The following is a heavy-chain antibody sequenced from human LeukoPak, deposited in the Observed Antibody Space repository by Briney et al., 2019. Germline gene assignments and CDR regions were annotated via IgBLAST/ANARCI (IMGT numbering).Heavy chain of an antibody. CDR1: GYTFTSYG. D-gene: IGHD3-22*01. CDR2: ISAYNGNT. V-gene: IGHV1-18*01. J-gene: IGHJ4*02. Sequence: ASVRVSCKASGYTFTSYGISWVRQAPGQGLEWMGWISAYNGNTNYAQKLQGRVTMTTDTSTSTAYMELRSLRSDDTAVYYCARDLGYDSSGYYYVYYFDYWGQGTLVTVSS. CDR3: ARDLGYDSSGYYYVYYFDY.